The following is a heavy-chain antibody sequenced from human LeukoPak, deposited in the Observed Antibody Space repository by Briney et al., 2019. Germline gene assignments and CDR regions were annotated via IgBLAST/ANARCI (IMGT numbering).Heavy chain of an antibody. V-gene: IGHV4-39*01. D-gene: IGHD6-13*01. J-gene: IGHJ4*02. CDR2: IYYTGST. Sequence: PSETLSLTCTVSGDSIRSSTYYWGWIRQPPGKGLEWLGNIYYTGSTWYNPALKSRGSISVDTSKNQFSLKLSSVTAADTAVYYCASVIAAGGKGLEYWGQGALVTVSS. CDR3: ASVIAAGGKGLEY. CDR1: GDSIRSSTYY.